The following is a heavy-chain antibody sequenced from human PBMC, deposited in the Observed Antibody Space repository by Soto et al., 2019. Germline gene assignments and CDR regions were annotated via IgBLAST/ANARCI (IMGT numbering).Heavy chain of an antibody. J-gene: IGHJ4*02. Sequence: QVQLVQSGAEVKKPGSSVKVSCKASGGTFSSYPISWVRQAPGQGLEWMGGTIPMFGTANYAQKFQGRVTITADKSTSTAYMELCSLRSEDTAVYYCARVHCGGDCCVLDYWGQGTLVTVSS. CDR2: TIPMFGTA. CDR1: GGTFSSYP. V-gene: IGHV1-69*06. D-gene: IGHD2-21*01. CDR3: ARVHCGGDCCVLDY.